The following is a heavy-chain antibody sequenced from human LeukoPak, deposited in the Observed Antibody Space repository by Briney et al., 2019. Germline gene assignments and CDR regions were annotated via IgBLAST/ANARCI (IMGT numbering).Heavy chain of an antibody. D-gene: IGHD2-2*01. CDR3: ARAPRTTLYYYYYMDV. Sequence: ASVKVSCKASGYTFTSYDINWVRQATGQGLEWMGWMNPNSGNTGYAQKFQGRVTITTDESTSTAYMELSSLRSEDTAVYYCARAPRTTLYYYYYMDVWGKGTTVTVSS. V-gene: IGHV1-8*03. J-gene: IGHJ6*03. CDR1: GYTFTSYD. CDR2: MNPNSGNT.